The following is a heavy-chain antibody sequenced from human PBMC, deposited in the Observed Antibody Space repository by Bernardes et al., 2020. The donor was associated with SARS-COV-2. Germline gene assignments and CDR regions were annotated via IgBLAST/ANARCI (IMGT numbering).Heavy chain of an antibody. Sequence: GSLRLFRAASGFAFGMSAMGWVRQAPGKGLQWVSGIIGTGTTKYYADSVKGRFTISRDNSKNTLYLQMNSLRVDDTATYYCAKLPSIQLWAGNNWFDPWGQGTPVTVSS. V-gene: IGHV3-23*01. D-gene: IGHD5-18*01. CDR3: AKLPSIQLWAGNNWFDP. J-gene: IGHJ5*02. CDR2: IIGTGTTK. CDR1: GFAFGMSA.